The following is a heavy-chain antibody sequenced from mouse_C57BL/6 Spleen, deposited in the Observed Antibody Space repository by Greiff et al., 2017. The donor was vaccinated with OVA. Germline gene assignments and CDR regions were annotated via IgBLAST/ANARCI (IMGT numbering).Heavy chain of an antibody. D-gene: IGHD2-5*01. CDR2: IYPSDSET. J-gene: IGHJ2*01. V-gene: IGHV1-61*01. CDR3: ARRGSYYSTFDY. Sequence: QVQLQQPGAELVRPGSSVKLSCKASGYTFTSYWLDWVKQRPGQGLEWIGNIYPSDSETHYNQKFKDKATLTVDKSSSTAYMQLSSLTSEDSAVYYCARRGSYYSTFDYWGQGTTLTVSS. CDR1: GYTFTSYW.